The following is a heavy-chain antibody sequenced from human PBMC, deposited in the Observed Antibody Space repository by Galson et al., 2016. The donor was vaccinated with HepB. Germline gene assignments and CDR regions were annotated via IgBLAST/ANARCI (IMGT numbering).Heavy chain of an antibody. CDR3: AKSGVVIVDHYGMDV. V-gene: IGHV3-30*18. CDR2: ISYDGSNK. CDR1: GFTFSSYA. Sequence: SLRLSCAASGFTFSSYAMFWVRQAPGKGLEWVTVISYDGSNKYYADSVKGRFTISRDNSKNTLYLQMNSLRAEDTAVDYCAKSGVVIVDHYGMDVWGKGTTVIVSS. J-gene: IGHJ6*04. D-gene: IGHD3-22*01.